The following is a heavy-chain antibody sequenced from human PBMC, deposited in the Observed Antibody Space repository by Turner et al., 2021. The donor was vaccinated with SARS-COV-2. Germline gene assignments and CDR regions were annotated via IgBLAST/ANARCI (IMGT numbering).Heavy chain of an antibody. Sequence: QVQLVESGGGVFQPWRSLTPSSAASVFSFSIYGMHWVRQATGKGLEWVAVISYDGSNKYYADSVKGRFTITRDNSKNTLYLQMNSLRAEDTAVYYCAKSYSGSYWDRNDYWGQGTLVTVSS. J-gene: IGHJ4*02. CDR1: VFSFSIYG. V-gene: IGHV3-30*18. D-gene: IGHD1-26*01. CDR3: AKSYSGSYWDRNDY. CDR2: ISYDGSNK.